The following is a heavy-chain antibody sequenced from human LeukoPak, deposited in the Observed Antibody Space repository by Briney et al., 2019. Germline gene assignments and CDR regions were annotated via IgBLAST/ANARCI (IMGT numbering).Heavy chain of an antibody. CDR1: GFTVSRNY. CDR2: ISGSDGTT. D-gene: IGHD3-16*02. V-gene: IGHV3-23*01. J-gene: IGHJ4*02. CDR3: ARERWGVIDY. Sequence: PGGSLRLSCAASGFTVSRNYMSWVRQAPGKGLEWVSGISGSDGTTYYADSVKGRFTISRDNSKNTLYLQMNSLRAEDTAVYYCARERWGVIDYWGQGTLVTVSS.